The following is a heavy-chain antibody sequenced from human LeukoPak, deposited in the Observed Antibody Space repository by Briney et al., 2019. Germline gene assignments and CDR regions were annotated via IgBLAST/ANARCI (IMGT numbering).Heavy chain of an antibody. CDR3: AKDQGCVDY. J-gene: IGHJ4*02. Sequence: PGGSLRLSCAASGFTFSTYAVSWVRQAPGKGLEWVSSISGSGGSTYYADSVKGRFTISRDNSKNTLYLQMNSLRAEDTAVYYCAKDQGCVDYWGQGTLVTVSS. D-gene: IGHD4/OR15-4a*01. V-gene: IGHV3-23*01. CDR2: ISGSGGST. CDR1: GFTFSTYA.